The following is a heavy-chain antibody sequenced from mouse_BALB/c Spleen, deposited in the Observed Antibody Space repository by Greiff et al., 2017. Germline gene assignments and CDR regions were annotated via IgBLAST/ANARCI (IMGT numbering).Heavy chain of an antibody. J-gene: IGHJ3*01. V-gene: IGHV3-2*02. Sequence: EVMLVESGPGLVKPSQSLSLTCTVTGYSITSDYAWNWIRQFPGNKLEWMGYISYSGSTSYNPSLKSRISITRDTSKNQFFLQLNSVTTEDTATYYCARNPFAYWGQGTLVTVSA. CDR3: ARNPFAY. CDR1: GYSITSDYA. CDR2: ISYSGST.